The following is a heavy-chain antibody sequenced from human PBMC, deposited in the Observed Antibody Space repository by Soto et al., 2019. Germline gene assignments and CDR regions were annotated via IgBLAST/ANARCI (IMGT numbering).Heavy chain of an antibody. V-gene: IGHV3-23*01. CDR2: VGYNGGST. J-gene: IGHJ4*02. CDR1: GFTFSNYA. CDR3: AGRAYDLGSYSFDY. Sequence: EVQLLESGGALVQPGGSLRLSCAASGFTFSNYAMNWVRQAPGKGLEWVASVGYNGGSTHYADSVKGRFTISSDNSKKTLSLQMSSLRAEDTAVYYCAGRAYDLGSYSFDYWGQGTLVSVSS. D-gene: IGHD3-10*01.